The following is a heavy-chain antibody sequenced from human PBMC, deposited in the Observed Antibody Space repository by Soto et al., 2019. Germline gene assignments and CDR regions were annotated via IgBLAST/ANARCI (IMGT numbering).Heavy chain of an antibody. Sequence: ASVKVSCKASGYTFSNYAIHWVRQAPGHRLEWMGWINAGDGHTKYSHKLEGRGTITRDTTASTACMELSSLRSEDTAVYFCARDRGYCTSTSCYTLDYWGQGTVVTVSS. J-gene: IGHJ4*02. V-gene: IGHV1-3*01. CDR2: INAGDGHT. D-gene: IGHD2-2*01. CDR1: GYTFSNYA. CDR3: ARDRGYCTSTSCYTLDY.